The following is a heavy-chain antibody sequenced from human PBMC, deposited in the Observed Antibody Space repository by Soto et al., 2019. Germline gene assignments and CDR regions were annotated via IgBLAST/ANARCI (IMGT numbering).Heavy chain of an antibody. V-gene: IGHV4-30-4*01. CDR2: IYYSGST. J-gene: IGHJ3*02. CDR1: GGSISSGDYY. CDR3: ARDPAVPYYDSSGSRPGGEDAFDI. D-gene: IGHD3-22*01. Sequence: SETLSLTCTVSGGSISSGDYYWSWIRQPPGKGLEWIGYIYYSGSTYYNPSLKSRVTISVDTSKNQFSLKLSSVTAADTAVYYCARDPAVPYYDSSGSRPGGEDAFDIWGQGTMVTVSS.